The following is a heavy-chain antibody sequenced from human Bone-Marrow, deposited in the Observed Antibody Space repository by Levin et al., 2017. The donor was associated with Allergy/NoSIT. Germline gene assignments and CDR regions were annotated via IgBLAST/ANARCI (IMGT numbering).Heavy chain of an antibody. CDR1: GGSISSGGYS. CDR3: ARVIASGIDT. D-gene: IGHD3-10*01. CDR2: IYQSGTT. Sequence: PSETLSLTCGVSGGSISSGGYSWSWIRQPPGKGLEWIAYIYQSGTTYYNPSLNSWATMSVDMSKNHLSLKLSSVTAADTAVYYCARVIASGIDTWGQGTLVTVSS. V-gene: IGHV4-30-2*01. J-gene: IGHJ5*02.